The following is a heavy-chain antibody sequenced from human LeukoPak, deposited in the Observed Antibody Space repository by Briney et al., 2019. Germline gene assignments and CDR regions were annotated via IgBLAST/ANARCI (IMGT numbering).Heavy chain of an antibody. Sequence: GGSLRLSCVASGFPFSSYWMTWVRQAPGKGLVWVSRINSDGSSTTYVDSVKGRFTVSRDNAKNTLYLQMDSLRAEDSAVYYCARGLVHDTSGYYSDYWGQGILVTVSS. D-gene: IGHD3-22*01. J-gene: IGHJ4*02. CDR2: INSDGSST. CDR1: GFPFSSYW. V-gene: IGHV3-74*01. CDR3: ARGLVHDTSGYYSDY.